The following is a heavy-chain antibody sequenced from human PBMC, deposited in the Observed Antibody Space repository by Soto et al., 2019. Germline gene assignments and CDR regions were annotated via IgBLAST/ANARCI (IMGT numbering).Heavy chain of an antibody. J-gene: IGHJ6*03. D-gene: IGHD3-10*01. Sequence: ASVKVSCKASGYTFTSYGISWVRQAPGQGLEWMGWISAYNGNTNYAQKLQGRVTMTTDTSTSTAYMELRSLRSDDTAVYYCARVEVVRGVIYYYYMDVWGKGTTVTVSS. CDR1: GYTFTSYG. CDR2: ISAYNGNT. V-gene: IGHV1-18*01. CDR3: ARVEVVRGVIYYYYMDV.